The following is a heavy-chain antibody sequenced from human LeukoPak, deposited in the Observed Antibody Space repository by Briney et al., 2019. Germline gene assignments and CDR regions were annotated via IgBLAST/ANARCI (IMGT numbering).Heavy chain of an antibody. D-gene: IGHD3-22*01. Sequence: SETLSLTCTVSGASISVYYWTWIRQPAGKGLEWIGRIYPSGSTNYNPSLKSRVTISVDKSKNQLSLKLSSVTAADTAVYYCARDNYDNSGYYFDYWGQGTLVTVSS. CDR1: GASISVYY. V-gene: IGHV4-4*07. CDR2: IYPSGST. CDR3: ARDNYDNSGYYFDY. J-gene: IGHJ4*02.